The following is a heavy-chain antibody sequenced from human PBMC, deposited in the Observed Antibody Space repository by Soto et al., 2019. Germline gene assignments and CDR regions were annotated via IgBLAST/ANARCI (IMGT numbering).Heavy chain of an antibody. CDR3: ARGPIRYCSGGSCSQGIWFDP. Sequence: QVQLQQWGAGLLKPSETLSLTCAVYGGSFSGYYWSWIRQPPGKGLEWIGEINHSGSTNYNPSLKSRVTISVDTSKNQFSLKLSSVTAADTAVYYCARGPIRYCSGGSCSQGIWFDPWGQGTLVTVSS. CDR2: INHSGST. D-gene: IGHD2-15*01. V-gene: IGHV4-34*01. J-gene: IGHJ5*02. CDR1: GGSFSGYY.